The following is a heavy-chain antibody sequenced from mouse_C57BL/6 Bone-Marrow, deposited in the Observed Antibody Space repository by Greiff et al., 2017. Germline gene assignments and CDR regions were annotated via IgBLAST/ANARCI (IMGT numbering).Heavy chain of an antibody. CDR1: GYAFSSSW. CDR3: ARDGGITTVVAPYYYAMDY. CDR2: IYPGDGDT. D-gene: IGHD1-1*01. V-gene: IGHV1-82*01. J-gene: IGHJ4*01. Sequence: VQLQQSGPELVKPGASVKISCKASGYAFSSSWMNWVKQRPGKGLEWIGRIYPGDGDTNYNGKFKGKATLTADKSSSTAYMQLSSLTSEDSAVYFCARDGGITTVVAPYYYAMDYWGQGTSVTVSS.